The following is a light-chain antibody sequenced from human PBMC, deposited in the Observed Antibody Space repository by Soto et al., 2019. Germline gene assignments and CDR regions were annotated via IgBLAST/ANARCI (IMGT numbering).Light chain of an antibody. V-gene: IGKV1-5*01. CDR2: DAS. Sequence: DIQMTQSPSTLSGSVGDRVTITCRASQTISSWLAWYQQKPGKAPKFLIYDASSLESGVPSRFSGSGSGTEFTLTISSLQPDDFETYYCQQYNTYPRTFGQGTKVDIK. CDR3: QQYNTYPRT. J-gene: IGKJ1*01. CDR1: QTISSW.